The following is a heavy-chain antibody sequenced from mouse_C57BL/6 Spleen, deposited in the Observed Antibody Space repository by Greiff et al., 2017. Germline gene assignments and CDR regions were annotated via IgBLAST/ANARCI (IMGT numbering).Heavy chain of an antibody. CDR3: ARKGNGYDVRFAY. CDR1: GYTFTDYN. Sequence: EVQLQQSGPELVKPGASVKIPCKASGYTFTDYNMDWVKQSHGKSLEWIGDINPNNGGTIYNQKFKGKATLTVDKSSSTAYMELRSLTSEDTAVYYCARKGNGYDVRFAYWGQGTLVTVSA. J-gene: IGHJ3*01. D-gene: IGHD2-2*01. V-gene: IGHV1-18*01. CDR2: INPNNGGT.